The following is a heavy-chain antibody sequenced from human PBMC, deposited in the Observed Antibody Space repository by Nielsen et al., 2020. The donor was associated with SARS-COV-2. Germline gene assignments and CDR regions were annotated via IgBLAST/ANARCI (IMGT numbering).Heavy chain of an antibody. J-gene: IGHJ5*02. Sequence: SVKVSCKASGGTFSSYAISWVRQAPGQGLEWMGGIIPIFGTANYAQKFQGRVTITADESTSTAYMELSSLRSEDTAVYYCARDRGGKTTGNWFDPWGQGTLVTVSS. V-gene: IGHV1-69*13. D-gene: IGHD4-17*01. CDR3: ARDRGGKTTGNWFDP. CDR1: GGTFSSYA. CDR2: IIPIFGTA.